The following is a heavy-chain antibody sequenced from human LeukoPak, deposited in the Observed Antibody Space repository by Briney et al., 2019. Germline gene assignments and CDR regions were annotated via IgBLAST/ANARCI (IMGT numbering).Heavy chain of an antibody. J-gene: IGHJ4*02. Sequence: PGGSLRLSCAASGFTFSSYSMNWVRQAPGKGLEWVSYISSSSSTIYYADSVKGRFTISRDNAKNTLFLQMNSLRAEDTAVYYCANRKSYYDAKLDYWGQGTLVTVSS. CDR2: ISSSSSTI. D-gene: IGHD3-22*01. CDR3: ANRKSYYDAKLDY. V-gene: IGHV3-48*04. CDR1: GFTFSSYS.